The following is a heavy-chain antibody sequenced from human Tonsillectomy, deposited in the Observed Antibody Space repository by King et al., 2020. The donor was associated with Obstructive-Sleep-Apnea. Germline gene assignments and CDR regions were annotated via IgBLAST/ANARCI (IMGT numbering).Heavy chain of an antibody. D-gene: IGHD2-8*02. CDR1: GYSFIYYG. CDR3: ARGGYSSGYVGYFDF. CDR2: ISAYTGNT. J-gene: IGHJ4*02. Sequence: QLVQSGAEVKEPGASVKVSCKTSGYSFIYYGVAWVRQAPGQGLEWMGWISAYTGNTNYAQDFQGRVTVTTDTSTSTAYMELRGLRSDDTAMYYCARGGYSSGYVGYFDFWGQGTLVTVSS. V-gene: IGHV1-18*01.